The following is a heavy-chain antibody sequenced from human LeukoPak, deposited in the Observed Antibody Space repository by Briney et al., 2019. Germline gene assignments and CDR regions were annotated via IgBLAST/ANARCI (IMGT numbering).Heavy chain of an antibody. CDR2: INPSGGST. CDR1: GYTFTSYY. Sequence: GASVKVSCKASGYTFTSYYMHWVRQAPGQGLEWMGIINPSGGSTSYAQKFQGRATMTRDVSTSTVYMELSSLRSEDTAVYYCARGNSGSYTLYYYYYMDVWGKGTTVTISS. V-gene: IGHV1-46*01. D-gene: IGHD3-10*01. J-gene: IGHJ6*03. CDR3: ARGNSGSYTLYYYYYMDV.